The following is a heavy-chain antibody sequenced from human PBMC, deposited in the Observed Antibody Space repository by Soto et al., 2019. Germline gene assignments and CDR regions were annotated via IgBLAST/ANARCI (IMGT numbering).Heavy chain of an antibody. V-gene: IGHV1-46*02. Sequence: QVQLVQSGAEVKKPGASVKVSCKASGFTFNNYFFHWVRQAPRQGLEWMGIISPYGGSTNYEQSLQGRVTMTSDTSTSTVYMELSSLRSEDTAVYYCARGDGRGSTGFYYYYGMDVWGHGTTVTVSS. CDR1: GFTFNNYF. CDR2: ISPYGGST. J-gene: IGHJ6*02. CDR3: ARGDGRGSTGFYYYYGMDV. D-gene: IGHD1-26*01.